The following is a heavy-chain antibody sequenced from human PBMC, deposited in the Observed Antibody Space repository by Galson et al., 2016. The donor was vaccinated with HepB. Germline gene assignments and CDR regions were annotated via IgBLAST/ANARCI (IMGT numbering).Heavy chain of an antibody. Sequence: SLRLSCAASEFTFSNSGMHWVRQAPSKGLEWVAIISYDGSHTYYADSVKGRFTISRDNSKHTLYLQINSLRAEDTAVYYCAKDHNSNGYFDYWGQGTLVTVSS. CDR1: EFTFSNSG. D-gene: IGHD3-22*01. V-gene: IGHV3-30*18. CDR3: AKDHNSNGYFDY. J-gene: IGHJ4*02. CDR2: ISYDGSHT.